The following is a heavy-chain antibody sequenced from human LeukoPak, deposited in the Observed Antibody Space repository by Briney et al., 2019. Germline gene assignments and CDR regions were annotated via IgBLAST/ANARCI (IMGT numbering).Heavy chain of an antibody. J-gene: IGHJ5*02. CDR1: GGSISSYY. CDR2: MYSSGS. V-gene: IGHV4-4*07. D-gene: IGHD3-10*01. Sequence: PSETLSLTCTVSGGSISSYYLSWIRQTAGKGLEWIGRMYSSGSNYNPSLKSRVTMSIDTSTNQLSLKLSSVTAADTAVYYCARDSGTTGEVKFDPWGRGILVTVSS. CDR3: ARDSGTTGEVKFDP.